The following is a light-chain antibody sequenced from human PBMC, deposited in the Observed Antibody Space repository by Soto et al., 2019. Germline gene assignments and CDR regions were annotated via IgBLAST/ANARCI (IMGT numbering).Light chain of an antibody. Sequence: EIVMTQSPAILSVSPGERATLSCRASQSVSSNLAWYQQKPGQAPRLLMYDASTRATGIPARFSGSGSGTEFNLTISSLQSEDFAVYYCQQYNNWPPWTFGQGTKVDIK. V-gene: IGKV3-15*01. CDR3: QQYNNWPPWT. CDR1: QSVSSN. CDR2: DAS. J-gene: IGKJ1*01.